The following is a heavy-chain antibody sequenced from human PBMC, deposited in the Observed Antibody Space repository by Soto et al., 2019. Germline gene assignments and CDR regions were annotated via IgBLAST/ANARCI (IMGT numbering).Heavy chain of an antibody. J-gene: IGHJ4*02. D-gene: IGHD3-10*01. Sequence: QVQLVQSGDEVKKSGASVKVSCKASGYTFSKYGISWVRQAPGQGLEWMGWISGYNGLTAYAQNVQGRVTMTIDTPTRTVFMELTSLRSNDTAVYYCARDEGIRGFDSWGQGTLVTVSS. CDR1: GYTFSKYG. CDR2: ISGYNGLT. CDR3: ARDEGIRGFDS. V-gene: IGHV1-18*04.